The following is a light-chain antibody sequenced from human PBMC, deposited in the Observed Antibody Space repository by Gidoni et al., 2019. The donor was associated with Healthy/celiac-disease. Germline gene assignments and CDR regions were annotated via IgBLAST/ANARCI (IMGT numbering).Light chain of an antibody. CDR2: GAS. Sequence: EIVLTQSPGTLSLSPGARATLSCRASQTVSGTYLAWYQQKPGQAPRLLIYGASSRATGIPDRFSGSGSGTNFTLSINRLESEDFAVYFCQQHGASPYTFGQGTKLEIK. J-gene: IGKJ2*01. CDR1: QTVSGTY. CDR3: QQHGASPYT. V-gene: IGKV3-20*01.